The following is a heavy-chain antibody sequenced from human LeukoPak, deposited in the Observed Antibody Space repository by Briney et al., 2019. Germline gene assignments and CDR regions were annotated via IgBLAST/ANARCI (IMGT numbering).Heavy chain of an antibody. CDR1: GASISSHY. CDR3: ARVLAVFGLDTTDFYMDV. J-gene: IGHJ6*03. Sequence: SETLSLTCAVSGASISSHYWSWIRQPPGKGLEWIGYTSGSISDNPSLKSRVAVSVDPSQNQVSLSLTSVTAADTAVYYCARVLAVFGLDTTDFYMDVWGKGTTVTVSS. CDR2: TSGSI. V-gene: IGHV4-59*11. D-gene: IGHD3/OR15-3a*01.